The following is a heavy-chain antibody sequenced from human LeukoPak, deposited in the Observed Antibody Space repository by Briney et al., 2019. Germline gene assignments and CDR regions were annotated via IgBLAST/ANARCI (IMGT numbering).Heavy chain of an antibody. Sequence: GGSLRLSCAGSGFTFSSYAMHRVRQAPGKGLEGVAVISYDGSNKYYADSVKGRFTISRDNSKNTLYLQMNSLRAEDTAVYFTMVRGRLRYYYMDVWGKGTTVTISS. D-gene: IGHD3-10*01. CDR3: MVRGRLRYYYMDV. V-gene: IGHV3-30*14. CDR1: GFTFSSYA. CDR2: ISYDGSNK. J-gene: IGHJ6*03.